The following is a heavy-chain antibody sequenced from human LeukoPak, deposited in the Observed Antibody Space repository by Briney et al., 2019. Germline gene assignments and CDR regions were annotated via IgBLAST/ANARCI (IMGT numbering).Heavy chain of an antibody. CDR2: IRYDGSDK. Sequence: GGSLRLSCAASGFTFSSYGMHWIRQTPGKGLEWVAFIRYDGSDKYYADSVKGRFTISRDNSKNTLYLQMNSLRVDDTAVYYCAKDLTTVTTQGDYWGQGTLVTVSS. J-gene: IGHJ4*02. CDR3: AKDLTTVTTQGDY. CDR1: GFTFSSYG. D-gene: IGHD4-17*01. V-gene: IGHV3-30*02.